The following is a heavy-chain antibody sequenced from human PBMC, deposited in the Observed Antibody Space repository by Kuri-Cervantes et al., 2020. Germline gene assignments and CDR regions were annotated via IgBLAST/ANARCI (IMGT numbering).Heavy chain of an antibody. J-gene: IGHJ3*02. Sequence: SVKVSCKASGYTFTSYGISWVRQAPGQGLEWMGGIIPIFGTANYAQKFQGRVTITADKSTSTAYMELSSLRSEDTAVYYCASQLGILGSAFDIWGQGTMVTVSS. V-gene: IGHV1-69*06. CDR3: ASQLGILGSAFDI. CDR1: GYTFTSYG. CDR2: IIPIFGTA. D-gene: IGHD7-27*01.